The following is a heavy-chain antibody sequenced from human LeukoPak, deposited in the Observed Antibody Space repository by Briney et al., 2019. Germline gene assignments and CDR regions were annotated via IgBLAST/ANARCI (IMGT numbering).Heavy chain of an antibody. CDR2: ISSSSSYI. J-gene: IGHJ4*02. CDR3: ARDDPAKGGVGIDY. V-gene: IGHV3-21*01. D-gene: IGHD3-16*01. Sequence: SXXXSCAASXXXXXXXXMNXVXQXPXXXXXXXXSISSSSSYIYYADSVKGRFTISRDNAKNSLYLQMNSLRAEDTAVYYCARDDPAKGGVGIDYWGQGTLVTVSS. CDR1: XXXXXXXX.